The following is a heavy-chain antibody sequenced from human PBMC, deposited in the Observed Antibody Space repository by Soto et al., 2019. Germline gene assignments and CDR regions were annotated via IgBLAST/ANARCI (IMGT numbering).Heavy chain of an antibody. V-gene: IGHV4-59*12. D-gene: IGHD6-19*01. CDR2: IYFGGTT. CDR3: ARVSGWYGSYYYGMDV. Sequence: SETLSLTCSVSGASISSNFWSWVRQPPGKGLEWIGDIYFGGTTQSNPSLKGRATISLDTSKNQFTLKLSSVTAADTAVYYCARVSGWYGSYYYGMDVWGQGTTVTVSS. CDR1: GASISSNF. J-gene: IGHJ6*02.